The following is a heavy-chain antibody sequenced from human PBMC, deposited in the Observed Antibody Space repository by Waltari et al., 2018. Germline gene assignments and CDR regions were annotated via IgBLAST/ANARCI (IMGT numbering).Heavy chain of an antibody. J-gene: IGHJ4*02. V-gene: IGHV3-21*01. D-gene: IGHD5-12*01. CDR3: ARDGGYDSSVQEFDY. Sequence: EVQLVESGGGLVKPGGSLRLSCAASGFTFSSYSMTWVRQAPGKGLEWVSSISSSSSYIYYADSVKGRFTISRDNAKNSLYLQMNSLRAEDTAVYYCARDGGYDSSVQEFDYWGQGTLVTVSS. CDR1: GFTFSSYS. CDR2: ISSSSSYI.